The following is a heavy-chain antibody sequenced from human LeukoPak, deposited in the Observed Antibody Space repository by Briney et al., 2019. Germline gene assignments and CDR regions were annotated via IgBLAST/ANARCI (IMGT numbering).Heavy chain of an antibody. CDR2: IDPSNGRT. V-gene: IGHV1-46*03. D-gene: IGHD6-6*01. CDR3: ARVGGGYSSSSGRDY. J-gene: IGHJ4*02. Sequence: GTSVKVSCKASGYTLTNYYMHWVRQAPGQGLEWMGIIDPSNGRTSYAQKFQGRVTVTSDTSTNTVFMDLSSLRSDDTAVYYCARVGGGYSSSSGRDYWGQGTLVTVSS. CDR1: GYTLTNYY.